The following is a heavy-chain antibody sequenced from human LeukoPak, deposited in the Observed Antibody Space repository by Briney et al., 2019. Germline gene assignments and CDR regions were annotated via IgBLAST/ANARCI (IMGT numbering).Heavy chain of an antibody. CDR3: ARHRQGGIYSSSWYGFDY. J-gene: IGHJ4*02. V-gene: IGHV4-4*02. D-gene: IGHD6-13*01. Sequence: SGTLSLTCAVSGGSISSSNWWSWVRQPPGKGLEWIGEIYHSGSTYYNPSLKSRVTTSVDTSKNQFSLKLSSVTAADTAVYYCARHRQGGIYSSSWYGFDYWGQGTLVTVSS. CDR1: GGSISSSNW. CDR2: IYHSGST.